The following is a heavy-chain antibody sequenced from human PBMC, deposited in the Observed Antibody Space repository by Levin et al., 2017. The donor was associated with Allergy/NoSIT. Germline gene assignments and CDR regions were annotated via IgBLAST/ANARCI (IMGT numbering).Heavy chain of an antibody. J-gene: IGHJ4*02. CDR1: GYSFTSYW. Sequence: GGSLRLSCKGSGYSFTSYWIGWVRQMPGKGLEWMGIIYPGDSDTRYSPSFQGQVTISADKSISTAYLQWSSLKASDTAMYYCASLDYGDSWYYCDYWGQGTLVTVSS. CDR3: ASLDYGDSWYYCDY. D-gene: IGHD4-17*01. V-gene: IGHV5-51*01. CDR2: IYPGDSDT.